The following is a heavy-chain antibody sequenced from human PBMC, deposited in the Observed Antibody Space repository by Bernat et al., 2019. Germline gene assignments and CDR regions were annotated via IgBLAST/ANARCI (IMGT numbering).Heavy chain of an antibody. V-gene: IGHV3-49*04. D-gene: IGHD3-3*01. J-gene: IGHJ4*02. Sequence: EVQLVESGGGLVQPGRSLRLSCTASGFTFGDYAMSWVRQAPGKGLEWVGFIRSKAYGGTTEYAASVKVRFTISRDDSKSIAYLQMNSLKTEDTAVYYCTRAIFGVVIIHAWCGYFDYWGQGTLVTVSS. CDR3: TRAIFGVVIIHAWCGYFDY. CDR2: IRSKAYGGTT. CDR1: GFTFGDYA.